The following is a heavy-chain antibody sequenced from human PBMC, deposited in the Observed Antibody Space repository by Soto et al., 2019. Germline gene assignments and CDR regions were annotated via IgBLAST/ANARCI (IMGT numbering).Heavy chain of an antibody. CDR2: INHRGST. J-gene: IGHJ6*02. CDR1: GVSFSGYF. Sequence: PSETLSLTCAVFGVSFSGYFWRWIRQPPGKGLEWIGEINHRGSTNYNPSLKSRVTISVDTSKNHVSLKLSSVTAADTAVYYCARGMVRGVIFYYGMDVWGQGTTVT. CDR3: ARGMVRGVIFYYGMDV. V-gene: IGHV4-34*01. D-gene: IGHD3-10*01.